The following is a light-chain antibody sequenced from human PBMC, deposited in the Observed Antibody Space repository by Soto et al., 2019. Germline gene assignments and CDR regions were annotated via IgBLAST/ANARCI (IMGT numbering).Light chain of an antibody. CDR1: QYLXTR. J-gene: IGKJ1*01. Sequence: DIVLTKSAATLSSFPGDRVTLSCRASQYLXTRFAWYQHRPGQAPRLLXYQTSIRAAGIPARLSASGTGTDFTLTISDVQPEDFAVYYCHQRQSWTRTFGQGTKVDIK. V-gene: IGKV3-11*01. CDR2: QTS. CDR3: HQRQSWTRT.